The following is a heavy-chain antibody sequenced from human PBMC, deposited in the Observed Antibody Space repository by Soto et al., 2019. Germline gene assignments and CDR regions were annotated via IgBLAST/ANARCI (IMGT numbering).Heavy chain of an antibody. D-gene: IGHD2-15*01. CDR1: GYTFTSNA. CDR3: ARTFQYCSGGSCYYAMDV. Sequence: QVQLVQSGAEKKKPGASVKVSCKASGYTFTSNAIHWVRQAPGQRLEWMGWIIAGNGNTKYSQKFQGRVTITRDTSATTAYMELSSLRSEDTAVYYCARTFQYCSGGSCYYAMDVWGQGTTVTVSS. V-gene: IGHV1-3*05. J-gene: IGHJ6*02. CDR2: IIAGNGNT.